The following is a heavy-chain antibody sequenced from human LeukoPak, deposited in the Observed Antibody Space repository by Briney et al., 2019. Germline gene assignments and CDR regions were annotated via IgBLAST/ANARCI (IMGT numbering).Heavy chain of an antibody. V-gene: IGHV3-23*01. CDR3: AKRGDGQWLVQYYFDY. Sequence: PGGSLRLSCVASGFTFSSYAMSWVRQAPGKGLEWVSAISGSGGSTYYADSVKGRFTISRDNSKNTLYLQMNSLRAEDTAVYYCAKRGDGQWLVQYYFDYWGQGTLVTVSS. CDR2: ISGSGGST. CDR1: GFTFSSYA. D-gene: IGHD6-19*01. J-gene: IGHJ4*02.